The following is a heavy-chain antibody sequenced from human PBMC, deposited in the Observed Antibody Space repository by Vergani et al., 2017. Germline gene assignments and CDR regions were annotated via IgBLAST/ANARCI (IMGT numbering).Heavy chain of an antibody. Sequence: QVQLVESGGGVVQRGGSLRLSCATSGFTLSNYDMQWIRQGPGKGLEFVAFIQFDGSNQYYGDSVKGRFTLSRDFSRNTLYLQMNSLRTDDTATYYCAKHFRGWGIDYGGQGTQVIVSS. CDR2: IQFDGSNQ. V-gene: IGHV3-30*02. D-gene: IGHD3-16*01. CDR1: GFTLSNYD. J-gene: IGHJ4*02. CDR3: AKHFRGWGIDY.